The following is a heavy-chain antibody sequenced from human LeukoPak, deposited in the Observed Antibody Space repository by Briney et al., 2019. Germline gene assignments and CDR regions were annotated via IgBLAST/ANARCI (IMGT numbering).Heavy chain of an antibody. J-gene: IGHJ4*02. CDR3: ASYVSRTMRDS. V-gene: IGHV4-39*01. CDR2: IDYRERT. D-gene: IGHD3-16*01. CDR1: GGSITTIYHY. Sequence: PSDPLTLTCTVSGGSITTIYHYWGWIRRPPGKGLEWIGSIDYRERTTYNPSLKSRVTISADTSRNQFSLKLSSVTARDTAVYYCASYVSRTMRDSWGQGTLVSVSS.